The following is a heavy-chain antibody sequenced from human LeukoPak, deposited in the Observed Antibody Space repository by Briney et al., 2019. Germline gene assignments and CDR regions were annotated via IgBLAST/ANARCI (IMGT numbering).Heavy chain of an antibody. CDR2: IVPIFGKP. CDR3: ARGKLLDTFDI. J-gene: IGHJ3*02. V-gene: IGHV1-69*06. Sequence: ASVKVSCKASGGTFSTYAISWVRQAPGQGLEWMGGIVPIFGKPSYAQKFQGRATITADTSTSTVYMELSSLRSDDTAVYYCARGKLLDTFDIWGQGTMVAVSS. D-gene: IGHD3-10*01. CDR1: GGTFSTYA.